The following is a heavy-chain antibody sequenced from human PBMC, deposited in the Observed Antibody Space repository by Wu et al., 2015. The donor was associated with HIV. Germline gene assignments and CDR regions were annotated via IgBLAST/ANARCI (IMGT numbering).Heavy chain of an antibody. CDR3: ARGDIVVVVAATPNQGVGDNWFDP. CDR1: GYTFTSYG. V-gene: IGHV1-18*01. J-gene: IGHJ5*02. CDR2: ISAYNGNT. Sequence: QVQLVQSGAEVKKPGASVKVSCKASGYTFTSYGISWVRQAPGQGLEWMGWISAYNGNTNYAQKLQGRVTMTTDTSTSTAYMELRSLRSDDTAVYYCARGDIVVVVAATPNQGVGDNWFDPVGPGNPGHRLL. D-gene: IGHD2-15*01.